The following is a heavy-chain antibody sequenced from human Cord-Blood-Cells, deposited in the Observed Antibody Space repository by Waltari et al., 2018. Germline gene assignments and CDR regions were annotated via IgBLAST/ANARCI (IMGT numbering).Heavy chain of an antibody. CDR1: GGSFSGYY. CDR3: ARVQSGYFDY. J-gene: IGHJ4*02. Sequence: QVQLQQWGAGLLKPSETLSLTCAVYGGSFSGYYWSWIRQPPGKGLEWIGEIKHSGSTNYNPSLKSRVTISVDTSKNQFSLKLSSVTAADTAVYYWARVQSGYFDYWGQGTLVTVSS. CDR2: IKHSGST. D-gene: IGHD3-10*01. V-gene: IGHV4-34*01.